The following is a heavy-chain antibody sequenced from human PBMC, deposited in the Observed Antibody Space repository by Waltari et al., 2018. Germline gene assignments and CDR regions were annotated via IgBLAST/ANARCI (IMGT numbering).Heavy chain of an antibody. CDR3: ARTWNWVYDS. J-gene: IGHJ1*01. V-gene: IGHV3-21*01. Sequence: EVRLVESGGGLVKPGGYLRLSCAASGFTSSSYTMHWVPLSPRKGLEWIASVITGTDYKFYADSVKDRFSISRDNAKNSLYLQMDSLTADDTALYYCARTWNWVYDSWGQGTPVTVSS. D-gene: IGHD3-22*01. CDR2: VITGTDYK. CDR1: GFTSSSYT.